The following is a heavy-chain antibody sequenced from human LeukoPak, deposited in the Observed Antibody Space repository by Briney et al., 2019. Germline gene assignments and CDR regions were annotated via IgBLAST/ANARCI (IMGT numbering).Heavy chain of an antibody. V-gene: IGHV3-7*03. Sequence: ETLSLTCTVSGGSVSSGSYYWSWIRQPPGKGLEWVANIKQDGSEKNYVDSVKGRFTISRDNAKNSLYLQMNSLRAEDTAVYYCTRDYRGTFDYWGQGTLVTVSS. CDR1: GGSVSSGSYY. CDR3: TRDYRGTFDY. CDR2: IKQDGSEK. D-gene: IGHD1-26*01. J-gene: IGHJ4*02.